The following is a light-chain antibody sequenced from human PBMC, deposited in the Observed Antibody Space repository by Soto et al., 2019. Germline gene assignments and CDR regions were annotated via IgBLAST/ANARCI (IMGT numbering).Light chain of an antibody. CDR2: AAS. CDR3: QEYNSAPWT. Sequence: DIQMTQSPSSLSPSVGDRVTITCRASQGISNYLAWYQQKPGKVPKLLIYAASTLQSGVPSRFSGSGSGTYFTLTISSLQPEDVATYYCQEYNSAPWTFGQGTKVEIK. CDR1: QGISNY. V-gene: IGKV1-27*01. J-gene: IGKJ1*01.